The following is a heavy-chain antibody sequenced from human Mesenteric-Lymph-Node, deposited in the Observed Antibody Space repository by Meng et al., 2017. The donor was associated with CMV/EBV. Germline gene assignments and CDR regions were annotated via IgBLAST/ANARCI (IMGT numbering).Heavy chain of an antibody. V-gene: IGHV3-23*01. J-gene: IGHJ4*02. CDR1: GFIFSSYA. CDR2: ISGSGGST. CDR3: AKDLGTCISTSCYWDY. Sequence: GGSLRLSCAASGFIFSSYAMSWIRQAPGKGLEWVSGISGSGGSTFYADSVQGRFTISRDNSKNTLYLQINSLRAEDTAVYYRAKDLGTCISTSCYWDYWGQGTLVTVSS. D-gene: IGHD2-2*01.